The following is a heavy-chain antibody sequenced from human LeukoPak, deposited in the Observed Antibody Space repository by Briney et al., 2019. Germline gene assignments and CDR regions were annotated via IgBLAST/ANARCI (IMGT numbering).Heavy chain of an antibody. D-gene: IGHD3-10*01. CDR2: IIPILGIA. V-gene: IGHV1-69*04. CDR1: GGTFSSYA. Sequence: SVTVSCKASGGTFSSYAISWVRQAPGQGLEWMGRIIPILGIANYAQEFQGRVTITADKSTSTAYMELSSLRSEDTAVYYCARSGYYGSGSYPHYWGQGTLVTVSS. CDR3: ARSGYYGSGSYPHY. J-gene: IGHJ4*02.